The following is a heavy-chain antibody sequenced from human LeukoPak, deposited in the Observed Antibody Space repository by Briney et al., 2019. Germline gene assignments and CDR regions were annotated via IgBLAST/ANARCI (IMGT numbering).Heavy chain of an antibody. CDR1: GYTFTSYG. J-gene: IGHJ4*02. D-gene: IGHD6-13*01. CDR3: ARDRSQQLVRGEGEFDH. V-gene: IGHV1-18*01. Sequence: ASVKVSCKASGYTFTSYGISWVRQAPGQGLEWMGWISAYNGNTNYAQKLQGRVTMTTDTSTSTAYMELRSLRSDDTAVYYCARDRSQQLVRGEGEFDHWGQGTLVTVSS. CDR2: ISAYNGNT.